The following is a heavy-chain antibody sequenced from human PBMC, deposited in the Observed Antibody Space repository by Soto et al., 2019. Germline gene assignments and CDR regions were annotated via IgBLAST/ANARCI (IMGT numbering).Heavy chain of an antibody. V-gene: IGHV3-23*01. CDR3: AKDPNDYDSSAYYVDY. J-gene: IGHJ4*02. Sequence: SFKASGYTFSSYAMSWVRQAPGKGLEWVSAISDSGDKTYYADSVKGRFTVSRDNSKNTLYLQMNSLRAEDTAVYFCAKDPNDYDSSAYYVDYWGRGTLVTVSS. CDR1: GYTFSSYA. D-gene: IGHD3-22*01. CDR2: ISDSGDKT.